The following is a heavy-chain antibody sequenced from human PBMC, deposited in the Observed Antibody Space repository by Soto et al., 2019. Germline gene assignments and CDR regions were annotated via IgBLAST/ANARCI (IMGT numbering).Heavy chain of an antibody. J-gene: IGHJ4*02. Sequence: QVHLVQSGAEVKKPGASVKVSCKASGYTFTSYGITGVRQAPGQGLERMGWISAHNGNTDYAQKLQGRVIVTRDTSTSTAYMELRSLISDGTAVYYCARGRYGDYWGQGALVTVSS. CDR3: ARGRYGDY. CDR1: GYTFTSYG. V-gene: IGHV1-18*01. D-gene: IGHD1-1*01. CDR2: ISAHNGNT.